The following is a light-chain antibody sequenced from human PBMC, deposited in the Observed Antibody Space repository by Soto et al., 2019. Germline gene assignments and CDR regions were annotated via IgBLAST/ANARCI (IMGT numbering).Light chain of an antibody. J-gene: IGKJ2*01. CDR2: GAS. Sequence: EIVLTQSPATLSVSPGERATLSCRASQSVSDNLAWYQQKRGQAPRLLIHGASTRATGIPARFSGSGSGTEFTLTISSLQSEDFAVYYCHQYDDWPPAYTFGQGTKLEI. CDR3: HQYDDWPPAYT. V-gene: IGKV3-15*01. CDR1: QSVSDN.